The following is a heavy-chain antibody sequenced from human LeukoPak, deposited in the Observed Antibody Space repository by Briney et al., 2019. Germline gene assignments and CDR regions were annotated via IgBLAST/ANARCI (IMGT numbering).Heavy chain of an antibody. CDR1: GYTFTSYY. CDR3: VRRQGGGWYGFDY. Sequence: ASVKVSCKASGYTFTSYYIHWARQAPGQGLEWMGWINPTSGATNYAQKFQGRVTMTRDTSISTAYMELSSLRFDDTALYYCVRRQGGGWYGFDYWGQGTLVTVSS. D-gene: IGHD6-19*01. CDR2: INPTSGAT. J-gene: IGHJ4*02. V-gene: IGHV1-2*02.